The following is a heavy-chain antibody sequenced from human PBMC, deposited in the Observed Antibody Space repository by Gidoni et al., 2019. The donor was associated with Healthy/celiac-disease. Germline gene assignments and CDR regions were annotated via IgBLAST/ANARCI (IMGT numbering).Heavy chain of an antibody. Sequence: QVQLVESGAGVVQPGRSLRLSCAASGFTFSSYAMHWVRQAPGKGLEWVAIISYDGSNKYYADSVKGRFTISRDNSKNTLYLQMNSLRAEDTAVYYCARDFVGAFDIWGQGTMVTVSS. CDR2: ISYDGSNK. CDR1: GFTFSSYA. J-gene: IGHJ3*02. D-gene: IGHD2-21*01. V-gene: IGHV3-30*01. CDR3: ARDFVGAFDI.